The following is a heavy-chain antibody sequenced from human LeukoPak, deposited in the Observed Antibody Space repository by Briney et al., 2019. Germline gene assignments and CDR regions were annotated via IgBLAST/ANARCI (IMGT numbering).Heavy chain of an antibody. CDR1: GFTFSNYW. Sequence: GGSLRLSCAASGFTFSNYWMHWVRQAPGKGPVWVSRIKSDGSSTRFADSVQGRFTISRDNAQDSLFLQMNSPGAEDTAVYYCAKAHPGFDYWGQGVLVTVSS. CDR3: AKAHPGFDY. V-gene: IGHV3-74*01. J-gene: IGHJ4*02. CDR2: IKSDGSST.